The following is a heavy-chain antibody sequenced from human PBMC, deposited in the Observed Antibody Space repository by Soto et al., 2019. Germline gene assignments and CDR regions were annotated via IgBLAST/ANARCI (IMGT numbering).Heavy chain of an antibody. CDR2: IKSKTDGGTT. J-gene: IGHJ6*03. D-gene: IGHD2-2*01. Sequence: GGSLRLSSAASGFTFSNAWMSWVRQAPGKGLEWVGRIKSKTDGGTTDYAAPVKGRFTISRDDSKNTLYLQMNSLKTEDTAVYYCTTVGTVGYCSSTSCYAPVNYTNYYYTDVWGKGTTVTV. CDR3: TTVGTVGYCSSTSCYAPVNYTNYYYTDV. V-gene: IGHV3-15*01. CDR1: GFTFSNAW.